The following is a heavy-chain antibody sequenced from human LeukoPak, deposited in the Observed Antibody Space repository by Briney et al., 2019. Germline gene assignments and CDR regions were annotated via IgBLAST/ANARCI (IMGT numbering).Heavy chain of an antibody. D-gene: IGHD5-24*01. CDR2: IYYSGST. V-gene: IGHV4-59*01. CDR3: ARGQRWLQFFDY. J-gene: IGHJ4*02. CDR1: GGSFSGYY. Sequence: SETLSLTCAVYGGSFSGYYWSWIRQPPGKGLEWIGYIYYSGSTNYNPSLKSRVTISVDTSKNQFSLKLSSVTAADTAVYYCARGQRWLQFFDYWGQGTLVTVSS.